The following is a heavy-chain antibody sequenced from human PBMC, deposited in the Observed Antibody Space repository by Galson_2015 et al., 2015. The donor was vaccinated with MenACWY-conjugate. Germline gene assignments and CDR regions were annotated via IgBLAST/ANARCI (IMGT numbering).Heavy chain of an antibody. Sequence: SLRLSCTASGFTFSTYWMNWVRQAPGKGLEWVANIKQDGGGKNYVESVKGRFTISRDNSENSLHLQMNSLRAEDTAVYYCVRDVFRSSSSWYDPDAFDLWGQGTMVSVSS. CDR3: VRDVFRSSSSWYDPDAFDL. CDR1: GFTFSTYW. J-gene: IGHJ3*01. D-gene: IGHD6-13*01. CDR2: IKQDGGGK. V-gene: IGHV3-7*01.